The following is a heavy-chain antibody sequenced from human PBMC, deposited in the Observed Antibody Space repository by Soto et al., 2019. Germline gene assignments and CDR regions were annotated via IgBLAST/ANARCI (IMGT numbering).Heavy chain of an antibody. J-gene: IGHJ6*02. D-gene: IGHD3-3*01. V-gene: IGHV4-39*01. CDR1: GGSISSSSYY. CDR2: IYYSGST. CDR3: ARVGRITIFGVDPYGMDV. Sequence: SETLSLTCTVSGGSISSSSYYWGWIRQPPGKGLEWIGSIYYSGSTYYNPSLKSRVTISVDTSKNQFSLKLSSVTAADTAVYYCARVGRITIFGVDPYGMDVWGQGTTVTVSS.